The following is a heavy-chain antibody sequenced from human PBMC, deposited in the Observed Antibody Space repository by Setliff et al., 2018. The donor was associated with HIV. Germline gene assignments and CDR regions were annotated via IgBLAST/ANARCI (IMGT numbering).Heavy chain of an antibody. Sequence: PGASLKISCQSSGYSFFSSWIAWVSQMPGKGLEWMGIIYPGDSDTRYSPSFQGQVTISADKSINTAYLQWSSLKASDTAMYYCARLEPFGGVIVDYFDYWGQGTLVTVSS. D-gene: IGHD3-16*02. CDR3: ARLEPFGGVIVDYFDY. V-gene: IGHV5-51*01. CDR2: IYPGDSDT. J-gene: IGHJ4*02. CDR1: GYSFFSSW.